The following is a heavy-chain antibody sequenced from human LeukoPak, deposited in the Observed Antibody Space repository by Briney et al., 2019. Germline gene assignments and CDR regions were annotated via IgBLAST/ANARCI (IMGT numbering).Heavy chain of an antibody. D-gene: IGHD3-22*01. CDR3: ARRVDSSGYYYAYFDY. Sequence: GESLKISCKGSGXSFLSSWIGWVRQMPGKGLEWMGIIYPGDSDTRYSPSFQGQVTISADKSINTAYLQWSSLKASDTAMYYCARRVDSSGYYYAYFDYWGQGTLVTVSS. V-gene: IGHV5-51*01. CDR2: IYPGDSDT. J-gene: IGHJ4*02. CDR1: GXSFLSSW.